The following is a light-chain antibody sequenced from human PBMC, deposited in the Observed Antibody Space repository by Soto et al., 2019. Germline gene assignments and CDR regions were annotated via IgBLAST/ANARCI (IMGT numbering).Light chain of an antibody. CDR2: GDT. V-gene: IGLV1-40*01. CDR3: QSYATRLRWA. J-gene: IGLJ2*01. CDR1: SSNFGANFD. Sequence: QSVLTQPPSVSGAPGQRVTISCTGSSSNFGANFDVQWYQQFPGTAPKLLIYGDTIRPSGVPDRFSGFKSGTSASLAITGLQAEDEADYYCQSYATRLRWAFGGGTQLTVL.